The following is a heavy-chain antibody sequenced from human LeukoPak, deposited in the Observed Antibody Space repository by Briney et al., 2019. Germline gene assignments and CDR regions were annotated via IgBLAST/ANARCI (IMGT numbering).Heavy chain of an antibody. D-gene: IGHD6-19*01. CDR1: GDSITGYY. V-gene: IGHV4-39*07. J-gene: IGHJ4*02. Sequence: SETLSLTCTVSGDSITGYYWGWIRQPPGKGLEWIGNIYYTGSTYYNPSLKSRVTISVDTSKNQFSLKLSSVTAADTAVYYCARARYSSGWLFDYWGQGTLVTVSS. CDR3: ARARYSSGWLFDY. CDR2: IYYTGST.